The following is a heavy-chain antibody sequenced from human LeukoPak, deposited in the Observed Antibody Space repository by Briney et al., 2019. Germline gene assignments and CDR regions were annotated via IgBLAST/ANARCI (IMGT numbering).Heavy chain of an antibody. D-gene: IGHD3-22*01. V-gene: IGHV3-30*04. CDR1: GFTFNNYA. CDR2: ISYDGSNK. Sequence: QTGGSLRLSCAASGFTFNNYAMNWVRQAPGKGLEWVAVISYDGSNKYYADSVKGRFTISRDNSKNTVYVQMNSLRAEDTAVYYCARDLGQYYDTSDNWFDPWGQGTLVTVSS. J-gene: IGHJ5*02. CDR3: ARDLGQYYDTSDNWFDP.